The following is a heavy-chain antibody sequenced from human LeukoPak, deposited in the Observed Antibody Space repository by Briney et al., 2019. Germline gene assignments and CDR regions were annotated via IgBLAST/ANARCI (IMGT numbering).Heavy chain of an antibody. CDR3: AREGGSYFDY. D-gene: IGHD3-16*01. J-gene: IGHJ4*02. CDR1: GFTFSSYA. CDR2: ISYDGSNK. V-gene: IGHV3-30-3*01. Sequence: GGSLRLSCAASGFTFSSYAMHWVRQAPGKGLEWVAVISYDGSNKYYADSVKGRFTISRDNSKNTLYLQMNSLRAEDTAVYYCAREGGSYFDYWGQGTLVTVSS.